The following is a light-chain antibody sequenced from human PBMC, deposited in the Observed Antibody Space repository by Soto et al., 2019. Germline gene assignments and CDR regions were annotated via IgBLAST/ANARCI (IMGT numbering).Light chain of an antibody. CDR1: HSMSDY. Sequence: DIQMTQSPTSLSASVGDRVTLACRASHSMSDYLNWYRQKPGKAPELLIYAASTLHSGVPSRFSGNRSGTEFTLSISGLQPEDFATYFCQQSFSTPYTFGQGTQLEIK. V-gene: IGKV1-39*01. J-gene: IGKJ2*01. CDR3: QQSFSTPYT. CDR2: AAS.